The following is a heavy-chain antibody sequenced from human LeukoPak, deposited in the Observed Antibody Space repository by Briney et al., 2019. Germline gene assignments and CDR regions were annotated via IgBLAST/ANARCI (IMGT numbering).Heavy chain of an antibody. D-gene: IGHD2-15*01. Sequence: GGSLRPSCAASGFTFSSYEMNWVRQAPGKGLEWVSYISSSGATRYYADSVKGRFTMSRDNAKNSLYLLLNSLRAEDTAVYYCAREVVVAATRYMDVWGKGTTVTISS. CDR1: GFTFSSYE. CDR3: AREVVVAATRYMDV. V-gene: IGHV3-48*03. CDR2: ISSSGATR. J-gene: IGHJ6*03.